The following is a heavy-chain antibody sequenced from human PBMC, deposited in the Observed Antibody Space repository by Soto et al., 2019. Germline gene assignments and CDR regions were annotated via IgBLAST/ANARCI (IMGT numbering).Heavy chain of an antibody. V-gene: IGHV4-30-4*01. J-gene: IGHJ3*02. D-gene: IGHD3-22*01. Sequence: PSETLSLTCTVSGGSISSGDYYWSWIHQPPGKGLEWIGYIYYSGSTYYNPSLKSRVTISVDTSKNQFSLKLSSVTAADTAVYYCARGIGYDSSGYYYLGHAFDIWGQGTMVTVS. CDR3: ARGIGYDSSGYYYLGHAFDI. CDR2: IYYSGST. CDR1: GGSISSGDYY.